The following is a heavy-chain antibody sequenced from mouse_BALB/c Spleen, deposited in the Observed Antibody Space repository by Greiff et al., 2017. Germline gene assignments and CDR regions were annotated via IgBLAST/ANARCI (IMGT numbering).Heavy chain of an antibody. D-gene: IGHD1-1*02. CDR1: GFTFSSYA. J-gene: IGHJ3*01. CDR2: ISSGGSYT. CDR3: ARIGGGTLFAY. V-gene: IGHV5-9-4*01. Sequence: VQLKESGGGLVKPGGSLKLSCAASGFTFSSYAMSWVRQSPEKRLEWVAEISSGGSYTYYPDTVTGRFTISRDNAKNTLYLEMSSLRSEDTAMYYCARIGGGTLFAYWGQGTLVTVSA.